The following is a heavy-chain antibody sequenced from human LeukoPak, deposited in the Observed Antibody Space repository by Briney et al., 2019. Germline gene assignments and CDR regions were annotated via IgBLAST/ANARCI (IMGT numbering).Heavy chain of an antibody. Sequence: GGSLRLSCAAAGFTFSNYVMSWVRQTPGKGLEWVSTISGSGGRSFYSDSLKGRFTLSRDNSKNTLYLQMNSLRAEDTALYYCAAQKRGNYRPYYFDYWGQGTLVTVSS. CDR3: AAQKRGNYRPYYFDY. J-gene: IGHJ4*02. CDR1: GFTFSNYV. D-gene: IGHD3-16*02. V-gene: IGHV3-23*01. CDR2: ISGSGGRS.